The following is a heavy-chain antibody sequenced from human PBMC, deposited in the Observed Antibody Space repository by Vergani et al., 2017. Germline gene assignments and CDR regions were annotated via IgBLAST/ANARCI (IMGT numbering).Heavy chain of an antibody. CDR2: VNPNSGGT. J-gene: IGHJ4*02. V-gene: IGHV1-2*02. CDR3: ARDTRGGEWSGGY. D-gene: IGHD3-16*01. Sequence: QVQLVQSGAEVKKPGASVKVSCKASGYTFTSYGISWVRQAPGQGLEWMGWVNPNSGGTNYAQKFQGRVTMTRDTSISTAYMELNRLKSDDTAMYYCARDTRGGEWSGGYWGQGTLVTVSS. CDR1: GYTFTSYG.